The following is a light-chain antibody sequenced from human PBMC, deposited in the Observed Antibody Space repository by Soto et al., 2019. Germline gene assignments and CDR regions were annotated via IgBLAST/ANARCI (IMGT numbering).Light chain of an antibody. CDR3: QQYNNWPPIT. J-gene: IGKJ5*01. CDR2: DAS. CDR1: QSVSRN. V-gene: IGKV3-15*01. Sequence: EIVRTQSPATLSVSPGERATLSCRSSQSVSRNLAWYQQKPGQPPRLLIYDASTRATGVPARFGGSGSGTEFTLTISSLQSEDFAVYYCQQYNNWPPITFGQGTRLEIK.